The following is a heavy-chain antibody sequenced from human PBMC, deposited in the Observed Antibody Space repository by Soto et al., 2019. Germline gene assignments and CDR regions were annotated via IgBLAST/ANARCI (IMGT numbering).Heavy chain of an antibody. Sequence: EVQLVESGGGLVKPGGSLRLSCAASGFTFSNAWMNWVRQAPGKGLEWVGRVKSKTDGGATDYAAPVKGRFTISRDDSKNTLYLQMNSLKTVDTAVYYCTTLTVVDVHSDYWGQGTLVVVSS. CDR3: TTLTVVDVHSDY. J-gene: IGHJ4*02. CDR1: GFTFSNAW. V-gene: IGHV3-15*01. CDR2: VKSKTDGGAT. D-gene: IGHD2-8*02.